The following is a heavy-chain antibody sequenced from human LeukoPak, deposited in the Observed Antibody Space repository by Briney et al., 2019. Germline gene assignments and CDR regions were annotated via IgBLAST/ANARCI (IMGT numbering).Heavy chain of an antibody. Sequence: PSETLSLTCAVYGGSFSGYYWRWIRQPPGKGLEWIGEINHSGSTNYNPSLKSRVTISVDTSKNQFSLKLSSVTAADTAVCYCARGGTYCDFWSGEYYFDYWGQGTLVTVSS. J-gene: IGHJ4*02. CDR2: INHSGST. V-gene: IGHV4-34*01. CDR1: GGSFSGYY. CDR3: ARGGTYCDFWSGEYYFDY. D-gene: IGHD3-3*01.